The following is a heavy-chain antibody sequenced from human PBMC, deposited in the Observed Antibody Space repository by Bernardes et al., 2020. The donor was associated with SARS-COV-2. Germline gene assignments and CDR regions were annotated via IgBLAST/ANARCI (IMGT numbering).Heavy chain of an antibody. CDR3: ARDILIGYCSSTSCYGYAFDN. D-gene: IGHD2-2*01. J-gene: IGHJ3*02. CDR1: GFTFSSYA. CDR2: ISYDGSNK. V-gene: IGHV3-30*01. Sequence: GGSLRLSCAASGFTFSSYAMHWVRQAPGKGLEWVAVISYDGSNKYYADSVKGRFTISRDNSKNTLYLQMNSLRAEDTAVYYCARDILIGYCSSTSCYGYAFDNWGQGTMVTVSS.